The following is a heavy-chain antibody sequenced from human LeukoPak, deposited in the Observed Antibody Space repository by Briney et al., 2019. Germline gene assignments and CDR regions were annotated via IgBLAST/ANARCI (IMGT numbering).Heavy chain of an antibody. CDR3: ARERWYPATRSHNWFDP. J-gene: IGHJ5*02. D-gene: IGHD5-12*01. CDR1: RYTFTGYY. V-gene: IGHV1-2*02. CDR2: INPSSGGT. Sequence: GASVKVSCKASRYTFTGYYMHWVRPATGQGLEWMGWINPSSGGTNYAQKSQGRVTMTRDTSISTAYMELRRLRSDDTAVYYCARERWYPATRSHNWFDPWGQGTLVTVSS.